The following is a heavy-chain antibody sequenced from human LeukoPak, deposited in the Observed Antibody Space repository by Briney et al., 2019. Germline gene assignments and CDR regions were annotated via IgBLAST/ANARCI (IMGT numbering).Heavy chain of an antibody. J-gene: IGHJ4*02. D-gene: IGHD7-27*01. Sequence: ASVKVSCKASGYTFTSYYMHWVRQAPGQGLEWMGIIDPSGGSTSYAQKFQGRVTMTRDTSTSTVYMELSSLRSEDTAVYYCASEGPHGEALTDYWGQGTLVTVSS. CDR3: ASEGPHGEALTDY. V-gene: IGHV1-46*01. CDR1: GYTFTSYY. CDR2: IDPSGGST.